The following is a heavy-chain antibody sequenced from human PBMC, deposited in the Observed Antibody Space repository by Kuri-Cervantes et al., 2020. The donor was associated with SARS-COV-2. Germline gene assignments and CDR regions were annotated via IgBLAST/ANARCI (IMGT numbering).Heavy chain of an antibody. V-gene: IGHV1-18*01. J-gene: IGHJ3*02. CDR3: AGDSGDWNSDGLDI. D-gene: IGHD1-7*01. CDR1: GYTFTSYG. CDR2: ISAYNGNT. Sequence: ASVKVSCKASGYTFTSYGISWVRQAPGQGLEWMGWISAYNGNTNYAQKLQGRVTMTTDTSTSTAYMEVSSLSFEDTAIYYCAGDSGDWNSDGLDIWGKGTMVTVSS.